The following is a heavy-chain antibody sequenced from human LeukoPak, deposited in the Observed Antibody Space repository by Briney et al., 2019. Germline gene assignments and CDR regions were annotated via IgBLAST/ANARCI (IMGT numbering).Heavy chain of an antibody. CDR2: IYYSGST. CDR1: GGSISSSSYY. J-gene: IGHJ6*03. V-gene: IGHV4-39*01. Sequence: SETLSLTCTVSGGSISSSSYYWGWIRQPPGKGLEWIGSIYYSGSTYYNPSLKSRVTISVDTSKNQFSLKLSSVTAADTAVYYCARQRVDVYYYMDVWGKGTTVTVSS. D-gene: IGHD5-12*01. CDR3: ARQRVDVYYYMDV.